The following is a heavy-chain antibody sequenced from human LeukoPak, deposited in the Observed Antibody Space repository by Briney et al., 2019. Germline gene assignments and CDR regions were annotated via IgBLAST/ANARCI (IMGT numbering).Heavy chain of an antibody. V-gene: IGHV3-21*01. CDR2: ISSSSSSI. J-gene: IGHJ4*02. CDR1: GFTFNSYS. Sequence: GGSLRLSCAASGFTFNSYSMNWVRQAPGKGLEWVSSISSSSSSIYYADSVKGRFTISRDNAKNSLYLQMNSLRAEDMAVYYCARSSGDIVETATMGSYWGQGILVTVSS. CDR3: ARSSGDIVETATMGSY. D-gene: IGHD5-18*01.